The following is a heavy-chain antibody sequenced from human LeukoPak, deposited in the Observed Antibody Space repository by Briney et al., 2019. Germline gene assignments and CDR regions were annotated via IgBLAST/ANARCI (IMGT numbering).Heavy chain of an antibody. Sequence: PSETLSLTCTVSGHSISSGYYWGWIRQPPGKGLEWIGSIYYSGSTYYNPSLKSRVTISVDTSKNQFSLKLGSVTAADTAVYYCAREGMGKTITRIAARLDAFDIWGQGTMVTASS. CDR2: IYYSGST. CDR1: GHSISSGYY. CDR3: AREGMGKTITRIAARLDAFDI. J-gene: IGHJ3*02. V-gene: IGHV4-38-2*02. D-gene: IGHD6-6*01.